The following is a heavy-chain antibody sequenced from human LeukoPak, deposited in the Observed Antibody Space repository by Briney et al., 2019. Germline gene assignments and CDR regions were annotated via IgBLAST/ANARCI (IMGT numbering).Heavy chain of an antibody. CDR1: GFTFSSYE. CDR2: ISSSGSTI. D-gene: IGHD1-26*01. Sequence: GGSLRLSCAASGFTFSSYEMNWVRQAPGKGLEWVSYISSSGSTIYYADSVKGRSTISRDNAKNSLYLQMNILRAEDTAVYYCAKERQEGATPFDYWGQGSLVTVSS. J-gene: IGHJ4*02. CDR3: AKERQEGATPFDY. V-gene: IGHV3-48*03.